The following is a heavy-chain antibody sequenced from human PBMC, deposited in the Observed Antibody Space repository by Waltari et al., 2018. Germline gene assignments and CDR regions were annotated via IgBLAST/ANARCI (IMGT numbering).Heavy chain of an antibody. D-gene: IGHD1-20*01. V-gene: IGHV1-69*12. CDR1: GGTSSSYA. J-gene: IGHJ6*03. CDR2: IIPIFGTA. CDR3: ARGLTGTRLVYYYYMDV. Sequence: QVQRGRPGVGVRRPGSSVKVSCRPSGGTSSSYATSGGRRAPGQGLEWMGGIIPIFGTANYAQKFQGRVTITADESTSTAYMELSSLRSEDTAVYYCARGLTGTRLVYYYYMDVWGKGTTVTISS.